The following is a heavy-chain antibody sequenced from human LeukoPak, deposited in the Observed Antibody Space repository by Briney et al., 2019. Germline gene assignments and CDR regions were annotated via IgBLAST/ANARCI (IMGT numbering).Heavy chain of an antibody. CDR2: INSDGSST. J-gene: IGHJ4*02. V-gene: IGHV3-74*01. Sequence: GGSLRLSCAASGFTFSSYWMHWVRQAPGKGLVWVSRINSDGSSTSYADSVKGRFTISRDNAKNTLYLQMNSLRAEDTAVYYCARGGSGYGPIDYWGQGTLVTVSS. D-gene: IGHD3-3*01. CDR3: ARGGSGYGPIDY. CDR1: GFTFSSYW.